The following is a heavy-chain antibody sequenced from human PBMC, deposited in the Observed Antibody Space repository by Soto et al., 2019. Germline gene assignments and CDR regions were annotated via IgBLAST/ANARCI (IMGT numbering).Heavy chain of an antibody. CDR2: IIPIFGTA. CDR3: ARGRLVGLTDNYYYYGMDV. Sequence: SVKVSCKASGGTFSSYAISWVRQAPGQGLEWMGGIIPIFGTANYAQKFQGRVTITADESTSTAYMELSSLRSEDTAVYYCARGRLVGLTDNYYYYGMDVWGQGTTVTVSS. CDR1: GGTFSSYA. D-gene: IGHD3-22*01. V-gene: IGHV1-69*13. J-gene: IGHJ6*02.